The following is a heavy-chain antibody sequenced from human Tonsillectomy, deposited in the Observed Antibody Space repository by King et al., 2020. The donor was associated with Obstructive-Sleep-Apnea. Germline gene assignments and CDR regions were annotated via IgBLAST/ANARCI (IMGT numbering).Heavy chain of an antibody. D-gene: IGHD4-23*01. CDR1: RFTFSDYY. J-gene: IGHJ3*02. Sequence: VQLVESGGGLVKPGGSLRLSCAASRFTFSDYYMSWIRQAPGKGLKWVSYISSSGSTRYYADSVKGRFTISRDNAKNSLFLQMNSLRAEDTAVYYCARAKSPVVLGAFDIWGQGIMVTVSS. CDR2: ISSSGSTR. V-gene: IGHV3-11*01. CDR3: ARAKSPVVLGAFDI.